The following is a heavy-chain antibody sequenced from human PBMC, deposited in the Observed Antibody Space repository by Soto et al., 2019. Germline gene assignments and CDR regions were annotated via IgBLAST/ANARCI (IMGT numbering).Heavy chain of an antibody. CDR1: GFTFSSYS. J-gene: IGHJ4*02. V-gene: IGHV3-48*01. Sequence: EVQLVESGGGLVQPGGSLRLSCAASGFTFSSYSMNWVRQAPGKGLEWVSYISSSSSTIYYADSVKGRFTISRDNAKNSLYLQLNSLRAEDTAVYYCARVGTVLASWGQGTLVTVSS. CDR3: ARVGTVLAS. D-gene: IGHD4-17*01. CDR2: ISSSSSTI.